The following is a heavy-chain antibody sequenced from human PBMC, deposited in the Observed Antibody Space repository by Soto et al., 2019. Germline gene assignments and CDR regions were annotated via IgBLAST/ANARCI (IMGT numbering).Heavy chain of an antibody. V-gene: IGHV3-30*18. D-gene: IGHD3-22*01. CDR2: ISYDGSNK. J-gene: IGHJ6*02. Sequence: PGGSLRLSCAASGFTFSSYGMHWVRQAPGKGLEWVAVISYDGSNKYYADSVKGRFTISRDNSKNTPYLQMNSLRAEDTAVYYCAKDRFQWWLLLRDYYYYYGMDVWGQGTTVTVSS. CDR3: AKDRFQWWLLLRDYYYYYGMDV. CDR1: GFTFSSYG.